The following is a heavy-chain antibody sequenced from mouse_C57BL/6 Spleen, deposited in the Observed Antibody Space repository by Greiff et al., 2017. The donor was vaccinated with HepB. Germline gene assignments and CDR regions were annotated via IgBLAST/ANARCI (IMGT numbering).Heavy chain of an antibody. CDR2: IDPENGDT. D-gene: IGHD2-1*01. J-gene: IGHJ3*01. CDR3: TTDGKGFAY. Sequence: EVQRVESGAELVRPGASVKLSCTASGFNIKDDYMHWVKQRPEQGLEWIGWIDPENGDTEYASKFQGKATITADTSSNTAYLQLSSLTSEDTAVYYCTTDGKGFAYWGQGTLVTVSA. CDR1: GFNIKDDY. V-gene: IGHV14-4*01.